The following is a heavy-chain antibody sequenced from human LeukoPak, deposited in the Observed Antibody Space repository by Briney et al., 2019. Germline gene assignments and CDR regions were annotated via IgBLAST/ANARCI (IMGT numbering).Heavy chain of an antibody. CDR1: GGSFSGYY. CDR3: ARDIAVAGTGTSYYFDY. D-gene: IGHD6-19*01. V-gene: IGHV4-34*01. CDR2: INHSGST. J-gene: IGHJ4*02. Sequence: SETLSLTCAVYGGSFSGYYWSWIRQPPGKGLEWIGEINHSGSTNYNPSLKSRVTISVDKSKNQFSLKLSSVTAADTAVYYCARDIAVAGTGTSYYFDYWGQGTLVTVSS.